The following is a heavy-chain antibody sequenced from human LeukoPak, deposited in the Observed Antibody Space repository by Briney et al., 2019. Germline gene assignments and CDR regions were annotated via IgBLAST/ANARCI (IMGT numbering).Heavy chain of an antibody. V-gene: IGHV3-21*01. J-gene: IGHJ3*02. CDR3: ARELWSGYQHDAFDI. CDR1: GFTFSSYS. D-gene: IGHD3-3*01. Sequence: GGSLRLSCAASGFTFSSYSMNWVRQAPGKGLEWVSSISSSSSYIYYADSVKGRFTISRDNARNSLYLQMNSLRAEDTAVYYCARELWSGYQHDAFDIWGQGTMVTVSS. CDR2: ISSSSSYI.